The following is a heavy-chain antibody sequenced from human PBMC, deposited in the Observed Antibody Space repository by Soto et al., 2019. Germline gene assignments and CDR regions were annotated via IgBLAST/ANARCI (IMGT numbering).Heavy chain of an antibody. CDR2: IYYSGST. CDR3: ATRDGSISDY. Sequence: QLQLQESGPGLVKPSETQSLTCTVSGGSISSSSYYWGWIRQPPGKGLEWIGSIYYSGSTYYNPSRKXXVXIXAHTSKNQFSLKLSSVTAADTAVYYCATRDGSISDYWGQGTLVTVSS. J-gene: IGHJ4*02. V-gene: IGHV4-39*01. CDR1: GGSISSSSYY. D-gene: IGHD3-10*01.